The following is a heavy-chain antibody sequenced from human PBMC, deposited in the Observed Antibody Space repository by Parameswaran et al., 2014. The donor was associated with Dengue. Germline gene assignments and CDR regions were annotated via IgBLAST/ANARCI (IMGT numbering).Heavy chain of an antibody. CDR2: IYYSGST. CDR3: ARGKTYGPLYYFDY. Sequence: PGKGLEWIGYIYYSGSTNYNPSLKSRVTISVDTSKNQFSLKLSSVTAADTAVYYCARGKTYGPLYYFDYWGPGEPWSPSPQ. J-gene: IGHJ4*02. D-gene: IGHD4-17*01. V-gene: IGHV4-59*13.